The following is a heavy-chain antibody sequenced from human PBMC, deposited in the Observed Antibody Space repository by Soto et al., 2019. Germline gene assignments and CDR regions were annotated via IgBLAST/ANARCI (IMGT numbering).Heavy chain of an antibody. V-gene: IGHV3-23*01. CDR3: AKDLLYCGGDCYSGGGFFDY. CDR1: GFTFSSYA. CDR2: ISGSGGST. J-gene: IGHJ4*02. D-gene: IGHD2-21*02. Sequence: EVQLLESGGGLVQPGGSLRLSCAASGFTFSSYAMSWVRQAPGKGLEWVSAISGSGGSTYYADSVKGRFTISRDNSKNTLYMQMNSLRAEDTAVYYCAKDLLYCGGDCYSGGGFFDYWGQGTLVTVSS.